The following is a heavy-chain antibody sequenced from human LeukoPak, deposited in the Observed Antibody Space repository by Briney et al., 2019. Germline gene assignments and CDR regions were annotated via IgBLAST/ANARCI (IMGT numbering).Heavy chain of an antibody. J-gene: IGHJ4*02. CDR2: IYYSGSA. CDR1: GGSISSSSYY. D-gene: IGHD6-19*01. CDR3: ARQNSLIAVAGYFDY. Sequence: PSETLSLTCTASGGSISSSSYYWGWIRQPPGKGLEWIGSIYYSGSAYYNPSLKSRVTISVDTSKNQFSLKLSSVTAADTAVYYCARQNSLIAVAGYFDYWGQGTLVTVSS. V-gene: IGHV4-39*01.